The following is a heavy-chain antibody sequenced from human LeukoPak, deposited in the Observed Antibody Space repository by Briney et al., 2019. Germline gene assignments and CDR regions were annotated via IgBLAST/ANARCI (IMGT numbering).Heavy chain of an antibody. CDR1: GFTFSSYA. V-gene: IGHV3-23*01. D-gene: IGHD3-22*01. Sequence: PGGSLRLSCAASGFTFSSYAMSWVRQAPGKGLEWVSAISGSGGSTYYADSVKGRFTISRDNSKNTLYLQMNSLRAEDTAVYYCAKDSYYYDSSGYYSHAFDIWGQGTMVTVSS. CDR3: AKDSYYYDSSGYYSHAFDI. CDR2: ISGSGGST. J-gene: IGHJ3*02.